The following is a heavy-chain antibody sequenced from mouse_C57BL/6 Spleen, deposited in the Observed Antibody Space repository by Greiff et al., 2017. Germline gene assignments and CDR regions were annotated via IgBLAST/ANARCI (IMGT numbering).Heavy chain of an antibody. CDR1: GYTFTSYW. J-gene: IGHJ4*01. V-gene: IGHV1-55*01. CDR2: IYPGSGST. D-gene: IGHD1-1*01. CDR3: ARVEITTVVEDYAMDY. Sequence: QVQLQQPGAELVKPGASVKMSCKASGYTFTSYWITWVKQRPGQGLEWIGDIYPGSGSTNYNEKFKSKATLTVDTSSSTAYMQLSSLTSEDSAVYYCARVEITTVVEDYAMDYWGQGTSVTVSS.